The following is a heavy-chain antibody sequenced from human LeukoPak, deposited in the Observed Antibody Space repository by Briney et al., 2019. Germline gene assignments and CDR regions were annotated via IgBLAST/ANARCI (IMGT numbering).Heavy chain of an antibody. CDR1: GFTFSSYG. CDR3: AKPLGWERHDAFDI. CDR2: ISYDGSNK. J-gene: IGHJ3*02. Sequence: PGGSLRLSCAASGFTFSSYGMHWVRQAPGKGLEWVAVISYDGSNKYYADSVKGRFTISRDNSKNTLYLQMNSLRAEDTAVYYCAKPLGWERHDAFDIGGQGTMVTVSS. D-gene: IGHD1-26*01. V-gene: IGHV3-30*18.